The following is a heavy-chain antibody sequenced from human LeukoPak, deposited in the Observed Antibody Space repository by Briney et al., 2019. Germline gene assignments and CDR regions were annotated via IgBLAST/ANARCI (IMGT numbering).Heavy chain of an antibody. CDR3: ARAESYSTYGMDV. D-gene: IGHD1-26*01. Sequence: SETLSLTCTVSGGSISSGGYYWSWIRQHPGKGLEWIGYIYYSGSTYYNPSLKSRVTISVDTSKNQFSLKLSSVTAADTAVCYCARAESYSTYGMDVWGQGTTVTVSS. CDR2: IYYSGST. J-gene: IGHJ6*02. V-gene: IGHV4-31*03. CDR1: GGSISSGGYY.